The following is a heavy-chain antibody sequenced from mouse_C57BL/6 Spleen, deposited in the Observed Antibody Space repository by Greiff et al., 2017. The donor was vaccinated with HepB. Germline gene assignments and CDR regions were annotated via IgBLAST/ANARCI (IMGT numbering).Heavy chain of an antibody. Sequence: VQLQQSGTVLARPGASVKMSCKTSGYTFTSYWMHWVKQRPGQGLEWIGAIYPGNSDTSYNQKFKGKAKLTAVTSASTAYMELSSLTNEDSAVYYCSIYYDYDGWFAYWGQVTLVTVSA. CDR1: GYTFTSYW. J-gene: IGHJ3*01. CDR3: SIYYDYDGWFAY. V-gene: IGHV1-5*01. CDR2: IYPGNSDT. D-gene: IGHD2-4*01.